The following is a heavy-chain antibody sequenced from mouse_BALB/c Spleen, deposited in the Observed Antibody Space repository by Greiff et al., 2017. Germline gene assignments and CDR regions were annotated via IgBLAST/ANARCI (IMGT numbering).Heavy chain of an antibody. Sequence: EVQLVESGGGLVQPGGSLKLSCAASGFTFSSYTMSWVRQTPEKRLEWVAYISNGGGSTYYPDTVKGRFTISRDNAKNTLYLQMSSLKSEDTAMYYCARHLLDGYDGAYWGQGTLVTVSA. CDR1: GFTFSSYT. CDR3: ARHLLDGYDGAY. J-gene: IGHJ3*01. V-gene: IGHV5-12-2*01. CDR2: ISNGGGST. D-gene: IGHD2-2*01.